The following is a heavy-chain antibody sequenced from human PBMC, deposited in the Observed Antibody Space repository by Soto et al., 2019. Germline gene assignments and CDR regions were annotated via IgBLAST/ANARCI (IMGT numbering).Heavy chain of an antibody. V-gene: IGHV4-31*03. CDR2: IYYSGST. CDR3: ARDRTMNSYYGMDV. Sequence: KALETLSLTCTVSGGSISSGGYYWSWIRQHPGKGLEWIGYIYYSGSTYYNPSLKSRVTISVDTSKNQFSLKLSSVTATDTAVYYCARDRTMNSYYGMDVWGQGTTVTVSS. D-gene: IGHD3-22*01. CDR1: GGSISSGGYY. J-gene: IGHJ6*02.